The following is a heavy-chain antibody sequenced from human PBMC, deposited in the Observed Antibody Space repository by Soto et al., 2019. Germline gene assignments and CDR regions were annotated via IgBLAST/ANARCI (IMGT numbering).Heavy chain of an antibody. CDR2: ITPSGRFI. Sequence: ESGGGLVKPGGSLRLSCAASGISFSDYHMNWVRQAPGKGLEWVASITPSGRFINYADSVEGRFFISRDNTKNSLFLQRNSLRGEETAVYYCAGTYDPADYWGQGTLVVVSS. D-gene: IGHD3-22*01. CDR3: AGTYDPADY. V-gene: IGHV3-21*01. J-gene: IGHJ4*02. CDR1: GISFSDYH.